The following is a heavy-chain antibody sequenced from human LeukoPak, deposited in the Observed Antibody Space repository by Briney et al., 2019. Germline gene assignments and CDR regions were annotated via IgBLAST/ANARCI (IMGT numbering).Heavy chain of an antibody. CDR2: INHSGST. CDR3: ARVGADGSGFLFDY. D-gene: IGHD3-10*01. Sequence: SETLSLTCSVSGGSISSHYWSWIRQPPGKGLEWIGEINHSGSTNYNPSLKSRVTISVDTSKNQFSLKLSSVTAADTAVYYCARVGADGSGFLFDYWGQGTLVTVSS. V-gene: IGHV4-34*01. J-gene: IGHJ4*02. CDR1: GGSISSHY.